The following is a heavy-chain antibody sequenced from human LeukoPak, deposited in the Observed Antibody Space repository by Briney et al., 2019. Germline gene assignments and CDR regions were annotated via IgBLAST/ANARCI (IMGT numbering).Heavy chain of an antibody. V-gene: IGHV1-69*04. J-gene: IGHJ1*01. CDR1: VGTFSTYA. Sequence: GASVKVSCKASVGTFSTYAISWVRQAPGPGLEWMGRIIPILGIANYAQKFQGRVTITADKSTSTAYMELSSRRAEDTAVYYCAREGNYGDYSRWYFQHWGQGTLVTVSS. CDR2: IIPILGIA. D-gene: IGHD4-17*01. CDR3: AREGNYGDYSRWYFQH.